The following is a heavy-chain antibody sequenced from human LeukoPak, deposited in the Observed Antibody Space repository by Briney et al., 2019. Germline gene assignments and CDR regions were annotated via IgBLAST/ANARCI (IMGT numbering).Heavy chain of an antibody. D-gene: IGHD3-22*01. CDR2: IVVGSGNT. CDR3: AADLDYDSSGYPLLDDY. Sequence: SVKVSCKASGFTFTSSAVQWVRQARGQRLEWIGWIVVGSGNTNYAQKFQERVTITRDMSTSTAYMELSSLRSEDTAEYYCAADLDYDSSGYPLLDDYWGQGTLVTVSS. V-gene: IGHV1-58*01. J-gene: IGHJ4*02. CDR1: GFTFTSSA.